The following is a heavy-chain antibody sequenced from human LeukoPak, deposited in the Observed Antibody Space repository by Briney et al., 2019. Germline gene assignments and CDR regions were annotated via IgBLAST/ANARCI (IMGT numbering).Heavy chain of an antibody. V-gene: IGHV3-11*04. Sequence: GGSLRLSCAASGFTLSDFYMTWIRQAPGKGMECVSYFTNSGSAMYYADSVKGRFTISRDDARNSVYLHLNALRVDDTAVYYCARDLTSAYWSPGGYYYYMDVWGKGTAVTVSS. J-gene: IGHJ6*03. D-gene: IGHD3-16*01. CDR3: ARDLTSAYWSPGGYYYYMDV. CDR2: FTNSGSAM. CDR1: GFTLSDFY.